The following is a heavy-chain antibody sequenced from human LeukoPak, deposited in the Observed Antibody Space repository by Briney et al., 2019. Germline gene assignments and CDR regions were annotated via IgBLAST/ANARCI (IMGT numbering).Heavy chain of an antibody. CDR2: IIPILGIA. V-gene: IGHV1-69*04. CDR3: ARDRPSVAAAGTILDY. CDR1: GGTFSSYA. Sequence: ASVKVSCKASGGTFSSYAISWVRQAPGQGLEWMGRIIPILGIANYAQKFQGRVTITADKSTSTAYMELSSLRSEDTAVYYCARDRPSVAAAGTILDYWGQGTLVTVSS. D-gene: IGHD6-13*01. J-gene: IGHJ4*02.